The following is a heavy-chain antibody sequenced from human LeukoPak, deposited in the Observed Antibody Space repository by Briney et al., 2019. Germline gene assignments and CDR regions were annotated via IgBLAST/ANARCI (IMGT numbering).Heavy chain of an antibody. CDR2: ISSSSSYI. V-gene: IGHV3-21*01. J-gene: IGHJ4*02. CDR3: ARASFNYYGSGSYYFYFDY. Sequence: GGSLRLSCAASGFTFSSYSMNWVRQAPGKGLEWVSSISSSSSYIYYADSVKGRFTISRDNAKNSLYLQMNSLRAEDTAVYYCARASFNYYGSGSYYFYFDYWGQGTLVTVSS. D-gene: IGHD3-10*01. CDR1: GFTFSSYS.